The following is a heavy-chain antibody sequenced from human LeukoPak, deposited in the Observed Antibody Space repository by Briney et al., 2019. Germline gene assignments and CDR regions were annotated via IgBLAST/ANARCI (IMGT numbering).Heavy chain of an antibody. CDR3: ARGAPYPLYYDSVWGSYLSPNFDY. CDR2: INHSGST. CDR1: GGSFSGYY. V-gene: IGHV4-34*01. J-gene: IGHJ4*02. Sequence: SETLSLTCAVYGGSFSGYYWSWIRQPPGKGLEWIGEINHSGSTNYNPSLKSRVTISVDTSKNQFSLKLSSVTAADTAVYYCARGAPYPLYYDSVWGSYLSPNFDYWGQGTLVTVSS. D-gene: IGHD3-16*02.